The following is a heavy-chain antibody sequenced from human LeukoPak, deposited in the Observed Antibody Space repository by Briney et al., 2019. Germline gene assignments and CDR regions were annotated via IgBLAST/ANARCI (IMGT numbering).Heavy chain of an antibody. CDR3: ARKDYYYDCSEYSYYFDY. J-gene: IGHJ4*02. V-gene: IGHV4-39*07. D-gene: IGHD3-22*01. Sequence: SETLSLTCTVSGGSISSSSYYWGWLRQPPGKGLEWIGSIYYSGSTYYNPSLKSRVTISVDTSKNQFSLKLSSVTAADTAVYYCARKDYYYDCSEYSYYFDYWGQGTLVTVSS. CDR2: IYYSGST. CDR1: GGSISSSSYY.